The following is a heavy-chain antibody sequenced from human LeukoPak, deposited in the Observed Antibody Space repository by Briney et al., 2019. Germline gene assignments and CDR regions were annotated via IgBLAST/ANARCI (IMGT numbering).Heavy chain of an antibody. D-gene: IGHD2-2*01. CDR2: IKQDGSEK. CDR1: GFTFSSYW. J-gene: IGHJ6*02. Sequence: GGSLRLSCAASGFTFSSYWKSWVRQAPGKGLAWVANIKQDGSEKYYVDSVKGRFTISRDNAKNSLYLQMNSLRAEDTAVYYCARDRIVVVPASLLDYYYYYGMDVWGQGTTVTVSS. CDR3: ARDRIVVVPASLLDYYYYYGMDV. V-gene: IGHV3-7*01.